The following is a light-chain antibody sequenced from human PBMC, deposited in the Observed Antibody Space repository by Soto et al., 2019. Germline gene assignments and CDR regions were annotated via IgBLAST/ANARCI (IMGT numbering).Light chain of an antibody. CDR2: AAS. J-gene: IGKJ2*01. CDR1: QSISVH. V-gene: IGKV1-39*01. Sequence: DIQMTQSPSSLSASVGDTVTITCRASQSISVHLNWYQQKPGKVPKLLIYAASNLQSGVPSRFSGSGSETDFALTISSLQPEDFATYYCQQSYITPYTFGQWTKLEIK. CDR3: QQSYITPYT.